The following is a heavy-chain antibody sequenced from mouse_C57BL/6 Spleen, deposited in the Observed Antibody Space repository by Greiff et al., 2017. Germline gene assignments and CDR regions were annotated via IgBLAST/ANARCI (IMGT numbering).Heavy chain of an antibody. CDR3: ARDTYYYGSSPFAY. CDR2: IYPGDGDT. J-gene: IGHJ3*01. V-gene: IGHV1-80*01. CDR1: GYAFSSYW. Sequence: QVQLQQSGAELVKPGASVKISCKASGYAFSSYWMNWVKQRPGKGLEWIGQIYPGDGDTNYNGKFKGKATLTADKSSSTAYMQLSSLTSEDSAVYFCARDTYYYGSSPFAYWGQGTLVTVSA. D-gene: IGHD1-1*01.